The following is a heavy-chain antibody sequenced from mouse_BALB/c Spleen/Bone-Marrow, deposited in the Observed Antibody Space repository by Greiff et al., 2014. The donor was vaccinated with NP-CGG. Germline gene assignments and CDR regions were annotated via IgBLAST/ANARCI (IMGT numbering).Heavy chain of an antibody. V-gene: IGHV1-80*01. CDR3: ARQYGNYFDY. D-gene: IGHD2-10*02. Sequence: VQLQQSGAELVRPGSSVKISCKASGYAFSGYWMNWVKQRPGQGLEWIGQIYPGDGDTNYNGKFKGKATLTADKSSSTAYMQLSSLTSEDSAVYFCARQYGNYFDYWGQGTTLTVSS. J-gene: IGHJ2*01. CDR2: IYPGDGDT. CDR1: GYAFSGYW.